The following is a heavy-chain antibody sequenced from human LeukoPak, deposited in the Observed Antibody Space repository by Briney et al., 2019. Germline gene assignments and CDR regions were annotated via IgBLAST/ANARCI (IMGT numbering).Heavy chain of an antibody. CDR2: IYYSGST. D-gene: IGHD3-22*01. CDR1: GGSISSYY. J-gene: IGHJ6*03. Sequence: ASETLSLTCTVSGGSISSYYWSWIRQPPGKGLEWIGYIYYSGSTYYNPSLRSRVTISVDTSKNQFSLKLSSVTAADTAVYYCARSSEGRYYYDSSGFSYYYYYMDVWGKGTTVTISS. CDR3: ARSSEGRYYYDSSGFSYYYYYMDV. V-gene: IGHV4-59*01.